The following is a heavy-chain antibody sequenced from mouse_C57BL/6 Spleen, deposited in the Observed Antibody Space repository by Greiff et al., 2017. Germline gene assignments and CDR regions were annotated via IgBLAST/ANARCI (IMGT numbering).Heavy chain of an antibody. D-gene: IGHD4-1*01. CDR1: GFSLTSYG. J-gene: IGHJ4*01. CDR3: ASHWDEDYAMDY. V-gene: IGHV2-6*03. CDR2: IWSDGST. Sequence: QVQLKQSGPGLVAPSQSLSITCTVSGFSLTSYGVHWVRQPPGKGLEWLVVIWSDGSTTYNSALKSRLSISKDNSKSQVFLKMNSLQTDDTAMYYGASHWDEDYAMDYWGQGTSVTVSS.